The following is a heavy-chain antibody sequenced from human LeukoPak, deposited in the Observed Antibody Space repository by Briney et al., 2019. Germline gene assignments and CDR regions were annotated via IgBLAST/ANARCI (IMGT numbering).Heavy chain of an antibody. J-gene: IGHJ4*02. CDR3: ARDHNYAFDN. Sequence: GGSLRLSCTASGFPFSDYSMNWVRQAPGKGLEWISYIGISSGDTKYADSVRGRFTISADNAKNSLYLQMNSLRVEDTAVYYCARDHNYAFDNWGQGTLVSVSS. CDR2: IGISSGDT. CDR1: GFPFSDYS. V-gene: IGHV3-21*05. D-gene: IGHD1-1*01.